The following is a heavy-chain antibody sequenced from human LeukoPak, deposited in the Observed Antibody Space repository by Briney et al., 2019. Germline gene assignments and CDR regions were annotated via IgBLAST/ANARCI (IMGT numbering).Heavy chain of an antibody. V-gene: IGHV3-23*01. D-gene: IGHD2-2*01. CDR3: ARGGGGRVVVPAASSYYYMDV. CDR1: GFTFSSYA. J-gene: IGHJ6*03. CDR2: ISGSGGST. Sequence: PGGSLRLSCAASGFTFSSYAMCWVRQAPGKGLEWVSAISGSGGSTYYADSVKGRFTISRDNSKNTLYVQMNSLRAEDTAVYYCARGGGGRVVVPAASSYYYMDVWGKGTTVTVSS.